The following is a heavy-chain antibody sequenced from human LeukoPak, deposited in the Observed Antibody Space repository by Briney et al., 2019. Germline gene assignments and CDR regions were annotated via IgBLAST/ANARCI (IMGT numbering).Heavy chain of an antibody. CDR2: IYYSGST. CDR1: GGSISSSSYY. CDR3: ARQVRGYSYDIDY. D-gene: IGHD5-18*01. J-gene: IGHJ4*02. Sequence: SETLSLTGTVSGGSISSSSYYWGWIRQPPGKGLDWIGCIYYSGSTYYNPSLKSRVTMSVDTSKNQFSLSLNSVTAADTAVYYCARQVRGYSYDIDYWGQGSLVTVSS. V-gene: IGHV4-39*01.